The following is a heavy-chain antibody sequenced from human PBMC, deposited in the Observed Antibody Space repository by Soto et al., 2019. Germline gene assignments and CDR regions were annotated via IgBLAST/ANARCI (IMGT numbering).Heavy chain of an antibody. D-gene: IGHD6-19*01. CDR2: IWYDGSNK. J-gene: IGHJ2*01. Sequence: QVQLVESGGGVVQPGRSLRLSCAASGFTFSSYGMHWVRQAPGKGLEWVAVIWYDGSNKYYADSVKVRFTISRDNSKNTLYLQMNSLRAEDTAVYYCAREYSSGWYAPYWYFDLWGRGTLVTVSS. CDR3: AREYSSGWYAPYWYFDL. CDR1: GFTFSSYG. V-gene: IGHV3-33*01.